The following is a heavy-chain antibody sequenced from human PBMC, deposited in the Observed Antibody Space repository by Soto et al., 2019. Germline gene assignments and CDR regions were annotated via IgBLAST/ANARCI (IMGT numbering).Heavy chain of an antibody. J-gene: IGHJ4*02. CDR1: GFTISDHY. V-gene: IGHV3-72*01. D-gene: IGHD4-17*01. CDR3: ARYDYGDVDY. CDR2: TRNKANSYTT. Sequence: VQLVESGGGLVQPGGSLRLSCAASGFTISDHYMDWVRQAPGKGLEWVGRTRNKANSYTTEYAASVKGRFTISRDDSKNSLYLQMNSLKTEDTAVYYCARYDYGDVDYWGQGTLVTVSS.